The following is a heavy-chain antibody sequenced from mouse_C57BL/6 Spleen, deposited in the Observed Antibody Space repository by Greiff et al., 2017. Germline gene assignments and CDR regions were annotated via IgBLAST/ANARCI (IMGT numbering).Heavy chain of an antibody. CDR1: GYSFTDYN. V-gene: IGHV1-39*01. D-gene: IGHD1-1*01. CDR2: INPNYGTT. Sequence: VQLKESGPELVKPGASVKISCKASGYSFTDYNMNWVKQSNGKSLEWIGVINPNYGTTSYNQKFKGKATLTVDQSSSTAYMQLNSLTSEDSAVYYCAMVTTVVATVDYWGQGTTLTVSS. J-gene: IGHJ2*01. CDR3: AMVTTVVATVDY.